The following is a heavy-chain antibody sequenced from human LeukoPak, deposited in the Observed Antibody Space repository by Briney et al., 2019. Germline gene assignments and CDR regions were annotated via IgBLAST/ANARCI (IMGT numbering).Heavy chain of an antibody. J-gene: IGHJ5*02. CDR3: ARAQVGAPTDL. Sequence: GGSLRLSCPASGFPFSSYAMYWVCQAPGKGLVWVARIHGDGDNISYADSVRGRFTISRDNAKDTLYLHMNSLRPEDTAVYYCARAQVGAPTDLWGQGTLVTVSS. CDR2: IHGDGDNI. CDR1: GFPFSSYA. D-gene: IGHD1-26*01. V-gene: IGHV3-74*01.